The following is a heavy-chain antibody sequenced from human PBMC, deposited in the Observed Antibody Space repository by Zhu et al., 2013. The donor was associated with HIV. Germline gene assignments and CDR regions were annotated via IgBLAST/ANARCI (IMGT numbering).Heavy chain of an antibody. CDR2: ISHSGST. Sequence: QVQLQESGPGLVKPSETLSLTCAVSGYSISSAYYWGWIRQPPGKGLEWIGSISHSGSTYYNPSLKSRVTISLDTSKNQFSLRLSSVTAADTAVYYCARQLGSNWYVDYWGQGPWSPSPQ. CDR3: ARQLGSNWYVDY. CDR1: GYSISSAYY. D-gene: IGHD6-13*01. V-gene: IGHV4-38-2*01. J-gene: IGHJ4*02.